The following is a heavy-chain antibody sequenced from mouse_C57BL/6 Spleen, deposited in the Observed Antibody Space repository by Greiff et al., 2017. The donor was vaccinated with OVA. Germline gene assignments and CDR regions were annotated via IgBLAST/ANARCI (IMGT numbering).Heavy chain of an antibody. CDR1: GFSLTSYG. D-gene: IGHD1-1*01. CDR3: AKGAIYYYGSSSGYYAMDY. V-gene: IGHV2-5*01. J-gene: IGHJ4*01. CDR2: IWSGGST. Sequence: QVQLQQSGPGLVQPSQSLSITCTVSGFSLTSYGVHWVRQSPGKGLEWLGVIWSGGSTDYNAAFMSRLSITKDNAKSQVFFKMNRLQADDTARYYCAKGAIYYYGSSSGYYAMDYWGQGTSVTVSS.